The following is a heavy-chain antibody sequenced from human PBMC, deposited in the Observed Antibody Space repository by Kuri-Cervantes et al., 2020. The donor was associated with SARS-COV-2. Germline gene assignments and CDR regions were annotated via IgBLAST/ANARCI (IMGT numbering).Heavy chain of an antibody. J-gene: IGHJ4*02. CDR1: GFTFSSYS. V-gene: IGHV3-21*01. Sequence: LSLTCAASGFTFSSYSMNWVRQAPGKGLEWVSSISSSSSYIYYADSVKGRFTISRDNAKNSLYLQMNSLRAEDTAVYYCARANTYGDYVLDYWGQGTLVTVSS. CDR3: ARANTYGDYVLDY. D-gene: IGHD4-17*01. CDR2: ISSSSSYI.